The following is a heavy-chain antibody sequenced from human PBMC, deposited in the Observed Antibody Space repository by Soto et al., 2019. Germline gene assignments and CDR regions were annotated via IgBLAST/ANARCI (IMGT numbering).Heavy chain of an antibody. CDR3: ARGPSYDILTGYSFDY. Sequence: SVKVSCKASGGTFSSYAISWVRQAPGQGLEWMGGIIPIFGTANYAQKFQGRVTITADKSTSTAYMELSSLRSEDTAVYYCARGPSYDILTGYSFDYWGQGTLVTVS. D-gene: IGHD3-9*01. V-gene: IGHV1-69*06. CDR2: IIPIFGTA. CDR1: GGTFSSYA. J-gene: IGHJ4*02.